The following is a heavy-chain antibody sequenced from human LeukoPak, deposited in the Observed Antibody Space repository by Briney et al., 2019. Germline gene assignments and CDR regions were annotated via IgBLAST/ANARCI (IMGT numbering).Heavy chain of an antibody. Sequence: GGSLRLSCAASGFTFSSTSLNWVPQAPGKGLEWISYISSSRRTVHYAHSVKGRFTISRDNAKNSLYLQMNSLRDEDTAVYYWARARDGSYDYWGQGTLVTVSS. V-gene: IGHV3-48*02. CDR1: GFTFSSTS. D-gene: IGHD1-26*01. CDR3: ARARDGSYDY. CDR2: ISSSRRTV. J-gene: IGHJ4*02.